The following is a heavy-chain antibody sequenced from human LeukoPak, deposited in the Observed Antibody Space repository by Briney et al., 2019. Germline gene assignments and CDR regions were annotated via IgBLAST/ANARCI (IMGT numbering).Heavy chain of an antibody. J-gene: IGHJ6*03. CDR1: GFTFSSYG. V-gene: IGHV3-30*03. CDR2: ISYDGSNK. CDR3: ARVGYCSSTSCSYMDV. Sequence: PGGSLRLSCAASGFTFSSYGTHWVRQAPGKGLEWVAVISYDGSNKYYADSVKGRFTISRDNSKNTLYLQMNSLRAEDTAVYYCARVGYCSSTSCSYMDVWGKGTTVTVSS. D-gene: IGHD2-2*01.